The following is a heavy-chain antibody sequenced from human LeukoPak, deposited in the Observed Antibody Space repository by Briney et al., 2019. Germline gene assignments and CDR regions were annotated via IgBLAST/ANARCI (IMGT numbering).Heavy chain of an antibody. V-gene: IGHV5-51*01. CDR3: ARQGIRYYYDSSGYPSDAFDI. J-gene: IGHJ3*02. CDR1: GYRFTSYW. CDR2: IYPGDSDT. Sequence: GESLKISCKGSGYRFTSYWIGWVRQMPGKGLEWMGIIYPGDSDTRYSPSFQGQVTISADKSISTAYLQWSSLKASDTAMYYCARQGIRYYYDSSGYPSDAFDIWGQGTMVTVSS. D-gene: IGHD3-22*01.